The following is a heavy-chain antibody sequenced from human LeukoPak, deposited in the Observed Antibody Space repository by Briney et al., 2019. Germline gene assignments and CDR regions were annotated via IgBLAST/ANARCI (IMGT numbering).Heavy chain of an antibody. CDR3: ARTSGGGMDV. CDR2: ISYRGST. J-gene: IGHJ6*02. Sequence: SETLSLTCVVSDDSISNYYWSWIRQPPGKGLEWIGYISYRGSTNYNPSVKSRVTVSVDTSKNQFSLQLTSVTAADTAVYYCARTSGGGMDVWGQGTTVTVSS. CDR1: DDSISNYY. D-gene: IGHD3-10*01. V-gene: IGHV4-59*01.